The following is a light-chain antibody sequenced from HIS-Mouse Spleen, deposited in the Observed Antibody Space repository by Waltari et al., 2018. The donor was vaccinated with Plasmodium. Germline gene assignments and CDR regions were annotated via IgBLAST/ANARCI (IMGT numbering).Light chain of an antibody. Sequence: SYELTQPPSLSVSPGQTARHTCSGDAFPKKYTYWYQQKSGQAPVLVIYEDSKRPPGIPERFSGSSSGTMATLTISGAQVEDEADYYCYSTDSSGNHRVFGGGTKLTVL. J-gene: IGLJ3*02. CDR2: EDS. CDR1: AFPKKY. CDR3: YSTDSSGNHRV. V-gene: IGLV3-10*01.